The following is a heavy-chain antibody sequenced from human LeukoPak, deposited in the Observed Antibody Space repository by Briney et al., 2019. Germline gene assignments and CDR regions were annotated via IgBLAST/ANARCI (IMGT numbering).Heavy chain of an antibody. CDR2: ISGSGGST. CDR3: AKGVAEDYVWGSYRYYYFDY. CDR1: GFTFSSYA. D-gene: IGHD3-16*02. J-gene: IGHJ4*02. V-gene: IGHV3-23*01. Sequence: GGSLRPSCAASGFTFSSYAMSWVRQAPGKGLEWVSAISGSGGSTYYADSVKGRFTISRDNSKNTLYLQMNSLRAEDTAVYYCAKGVAEDYVWGSYRYYYFDYWGQGTLVTVSS.